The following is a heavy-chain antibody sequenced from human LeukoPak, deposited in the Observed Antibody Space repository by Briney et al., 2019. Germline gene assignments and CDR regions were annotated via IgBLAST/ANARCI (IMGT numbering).Heavy chain of an antibody. J-gene: IGHJ4*02. V-gene: IGHV1-18*01. Sequence: ASVKVSCKTSGYTFSDFGINWVRQAPGQGLEWMGWISGNNDNPNYGQKFQGRFTVTTDSSTSTAYMERRNLRFDDTAVYYCARDGNSTDDYWGQGTLVTVSS. CDR3: ARDGNSTDDY. CDR1: GYTFSDFG. CDR2: ISGNNDNP. D-gene: IGHD2/OR15-2a*01.